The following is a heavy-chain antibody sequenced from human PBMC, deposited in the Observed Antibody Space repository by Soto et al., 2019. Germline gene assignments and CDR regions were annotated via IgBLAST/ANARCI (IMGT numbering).Heavy chain of an antibody. Sequence: PGGSLRLSCAASGFTFSSYAMNWVGQAPGKGLEWVSAISGSGGSTYYADSVKGRFTISRDNSKNTLYLQMNSLRAEDTAVYYCAKAQWLVRIDYFDYWGQGTLVTVSS. J-gene: IGHJ4*02. CDR2: ISGSGGST. V-gene: IGHV3-23*01. CDR3: AKAQWLVRIDYFDY. D-gene: IGHD6-19*01. CDR1: GFTFSSYA.